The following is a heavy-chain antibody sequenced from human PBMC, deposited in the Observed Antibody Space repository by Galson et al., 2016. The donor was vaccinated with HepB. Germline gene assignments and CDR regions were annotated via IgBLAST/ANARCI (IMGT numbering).Heavy chain of an antibody. CDR2: INPRGDTA. CDR1: AYTFTNYY. J-gene: IGHJ6*02. CDR3: ARESHGRTGYSSYYYGLDV. D-gene: IGHD2-15*01. Sequence: SVKVSCKAPAYTFTNYYIHWVRQAPGQGLEWMGLINPRGDTARYAQKFQGRITMTRDTSTSSVHMELSSLRSEDTAVYYCARESHGRTGYSSYYYGLDVWGQGTTVTVSS. V-gene: IGHV1-46*01.